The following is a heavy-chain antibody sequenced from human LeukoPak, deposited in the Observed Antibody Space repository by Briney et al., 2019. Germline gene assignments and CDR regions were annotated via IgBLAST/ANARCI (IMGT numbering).Heavy chain of an antibody. Sequence: KPSETLSLTCTVSGGSISSYYWSWIRHPAGKGPEWIGRIYTSGSTNYNPSLKSRVTMSADTSKNQFSLKLSSVTAADTAVYYCARDLSMVVTGYMDVWGKGTTVTVSS. D-gene: IGHD4-23*01. J-gene: IGHJ6*04. V-gene: IGHV4-4*07. CDR1: GGSISSYY. CDR3: ARDLSMVVTGYMDV. CDR2: IYTSGST.